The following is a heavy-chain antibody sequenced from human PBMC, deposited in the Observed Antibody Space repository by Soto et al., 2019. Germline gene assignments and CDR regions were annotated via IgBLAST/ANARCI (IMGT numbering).Heavy chain of an antibody. V-gene: IGHV5-51*01. D-gene: IGHD3-10*01. CDR2: IYPGDSDT. J-gene: IGHJ5*02. Sequence: ESMKISCKGSGYSFTNYWIGWVRQMPGKGLEWMGIIYPGDSDTRYSPSFQGQVTISADKSISTAYLQMHSLRADDTAVYYCARDSGHYYGWFDLWGQGTLVTVSS. CDR1: GYSFTNYW. CDR3: ARDSGHYYGWFDL.